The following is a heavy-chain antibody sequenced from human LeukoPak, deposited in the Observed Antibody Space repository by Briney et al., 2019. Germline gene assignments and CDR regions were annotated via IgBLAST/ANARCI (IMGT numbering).Heavy chain of an antibody. Sequence: PSETLSLTCTVSGGSISSYYWNWIRQPPGKGLEWIGYIHYSGCTNYNPSLKSRVTISVDTSKNQFSLKLTSVTAADTAVYYCARDIAANWFDSWGQGTLVTVSS. CDR1: GGSISSYY. CDR2: IHYSGCT. V-gene: IGHV4-59*01. D-gene: IGHD2-15*01. J-gene: IGHJ5*01. CDR3: ARDIAANWFDS.